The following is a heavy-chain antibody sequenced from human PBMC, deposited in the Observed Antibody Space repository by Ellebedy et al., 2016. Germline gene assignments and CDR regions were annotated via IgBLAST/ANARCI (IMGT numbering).Heavy chain of an antibody. CDR1: GYGFTSYW. CDR3: ARHECSNIGCDQDYGMDI. CDR2: IYVGDSDT. D-gene: IGHD2-2*01. J-gene: IGHJ6*02. V-gene: IGHV5-51*01. Sequence: GESLKISXKGSGYGFTSYWIGWVRQMPGKGLEWMGMIYVGDSDTRYSPSFQGQVIISADKSISTAYLQWSSLKASDTAIYYCARHECSNIGCDQDYGMDIWGQGTTVTVSS.